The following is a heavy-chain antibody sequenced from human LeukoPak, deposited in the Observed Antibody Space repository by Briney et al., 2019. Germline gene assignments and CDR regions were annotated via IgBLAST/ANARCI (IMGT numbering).Heavy chain of an antibody. D-gene: IGHD5-18*01. CDR2: IYYSGST. CDR3: ARPSRGAMAFDY. V-gene: IGHV4-39*01. CDR1: GGSISSSSYY. Sequence: SEALSLTCTVSGGSISSSSYYWGWIRPPPGKGLEWIGSIYYSGSTYYNPSLKSRVTISVDTSKNQFSLKLSSVTAADTAVYYCARPSRGAMAFDYWGQGTLVTVSS. J-gene: IGHJ4*02.